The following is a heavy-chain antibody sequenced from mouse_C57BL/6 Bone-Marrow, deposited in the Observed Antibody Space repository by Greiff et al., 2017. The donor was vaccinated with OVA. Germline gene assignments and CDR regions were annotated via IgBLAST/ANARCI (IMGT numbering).Heavy chain of an antibody. Sequence: EVQLQQSGPELVKPGASVKISCKASGYSFTGYYMNWVKQSPEKSLEWIGEINPSTGGTTYNQKFKAKATLTVDKSSSTAYMQLKSLTSEDSAVYYCARTIYYGSPWFAYWGQGTLVTVSA. CDR1: GYSFTGYY. D-gene: IGHD1-1*01. J-gene: IGHJ3*01. CDR3: ARTIYYGSPWFAY. CDR2: INPSTGGT. V-gene: IGHV1-42*01.